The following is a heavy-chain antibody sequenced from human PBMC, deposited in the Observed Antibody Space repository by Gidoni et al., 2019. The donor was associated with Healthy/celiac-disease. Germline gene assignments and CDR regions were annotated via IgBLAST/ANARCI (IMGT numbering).Heavy chain of an antibody. CDR3: ARDRSVLLWFGELWRRHAFDI. J-gene: IGHJ3*02. Sequence: QVQLVESGGGVVQPGRSLRLSCAASGFPFSSYAMHWVRQAPGKGLEWVAVISYDGSNKYYADSVKGRFTISRDNSKNTLYLQMNSLRAEDTAVYYCARDRSVLLWFGELWRRHAFDIWGQGTMVTVSS. D-gene: IGHD3-10*01. CDR2: ISYDGSNK. V-gene: IGHV3-30-3*01. CDR1: GFPFSSYA.